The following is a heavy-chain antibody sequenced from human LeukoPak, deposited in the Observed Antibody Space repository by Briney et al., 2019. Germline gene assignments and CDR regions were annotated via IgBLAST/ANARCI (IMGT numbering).Heavy chain of an antibody. Sequence: ASVKVSCKASGGTFSSYAISWVRQAPGQGLEWMGGIIPIFGTANYAQKFQGRVTMTRDTSISTAYMELSRLRSDDTAVYYCARESLEYSSSSDAFDIWGQGTMVTVSS. CDR3: ARESLEYSSSSDAFDI. CDR2: IIPIFGTA. CDR1: GGTFSSYA. V-gene: IGHV1-69*05. J-gene: IGHJ3*02. D-gene: IGHD6-6*01.